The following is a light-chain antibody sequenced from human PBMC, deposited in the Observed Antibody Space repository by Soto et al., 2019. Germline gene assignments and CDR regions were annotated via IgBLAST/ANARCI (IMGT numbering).Light chain of an antibody. CDR1: SSNIGAGYD. J-gene: IGLJ3*02. V-gene: IGLV1-40*01. Sequence: QSVLTQPPSVSGAPGQRVTISCTGSSSNIGAGYDVHWYQQLPGTAPKLLIYGNSNRPSGVPDRFSGSKSGTSASLAITGLQAEDEADYYFQSYDSSLSGWVFGGGTKHRP. CDR3: QSYDSSLSGWV. CDR2: GNS.